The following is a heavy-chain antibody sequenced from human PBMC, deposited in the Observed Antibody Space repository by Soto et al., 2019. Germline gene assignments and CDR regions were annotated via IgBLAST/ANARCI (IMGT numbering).Heavy chain of an antibody. J-gene: IGHJ5*02. D-gene: IGHD2-15*01. Sequence: QVQLVQSGAEVKKPGASVKVSCKASGYTFTSYDINWVRQATGQGLEWMGWMNPNSGNTGYAQKFQGRVTMTRNTAXXTXYMDLSSLRSEDTAVYYCARGGEDCSGGSCYLWFDPWGQGTLVTVSS. CDR3: ARGGEDCSGGSCYLWFDP. CDR1: GYTFTSYD. CDR2: MNPNSGNT. V-gene: IGHV1-8*01.